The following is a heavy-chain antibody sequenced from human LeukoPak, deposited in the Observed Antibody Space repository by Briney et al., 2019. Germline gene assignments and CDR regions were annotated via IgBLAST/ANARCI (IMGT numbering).Heavy chain of an antibody. J-gene: IGHJ4*02. CDR3: ARSGIMITFGGVIASFDY. CDR2: IYYSGST. V-gene: IGHV4-31*03. Sequence: PSETLSLTCTVSGGSISSGGYYWSWIRQHPGKGLEWIGYIYYSGSTYYNPSLKSRVTISVDTSKNQFSLKLSSVTAADTAVYYCARSGIMITFGGVIASFDYWGQGTLVTVSS. D-gene: IGHD3-16*02. CDR1: GGSISSGGYY.